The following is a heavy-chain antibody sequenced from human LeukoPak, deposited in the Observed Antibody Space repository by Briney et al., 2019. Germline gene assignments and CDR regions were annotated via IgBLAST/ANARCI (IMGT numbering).Heavy chain of an antibody. V-gene: IGHV4-59*08. CDR3: ARGVRPTYARGYYFDY. Sequence: PSETLSLTCTVSGGSISSYYWSWIRQPPGKGLEWIGYIYYSGSTNYNPSLKSRVTISVDTSKNQFSLKLSSVTAADTAVYYCARGVRPTYARGYYFDYWGQGTLVTVSS. CDR1: GGSISSYY. CDR2: IYYSGST. D-gene: IGHD2-2*01. J-gene: IGHJ4*02.